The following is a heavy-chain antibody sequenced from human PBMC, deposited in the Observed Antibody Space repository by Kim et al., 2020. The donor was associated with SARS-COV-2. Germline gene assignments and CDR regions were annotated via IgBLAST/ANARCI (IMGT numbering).Heavy chain of an antibody. CDR3: AKDSGYNWNHMVYNWFDP. Sequence: GGSLRLSCAASGFTFGDYAMHWVRQAPGKGLEWVSGIRWNSGSIGSADSVKGRFTISRYNAKNSLYLQMNSLRAEDTALYDCAKDSGYNWNHMVYNWFDPWGQGTLVTVSS. D-gene: IGHD1-20*01. V-gene: IGHV3-9*01. CDR1: GFTFGDYA. J-gene: IGHJ5*02. CDR2: IRWNSGSI.